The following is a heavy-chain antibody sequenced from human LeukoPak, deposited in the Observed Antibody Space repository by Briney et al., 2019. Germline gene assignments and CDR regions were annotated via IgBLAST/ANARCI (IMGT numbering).Heavy chain of an antibody. J-gene: IGHJ4*02. CDR3: AKDNVGIAVADLGHYFDY. V-gene: IGHV3-23*01. Sequence: GGSLRLSCAASGFTFSSYAMSWVRQAPGKGLEWVSAISGSGGSTYYADSVKGRFTISRDNSKNTLYLQMNSLRAEHTAVYYSAKDNVGIAVADLGHYFDYWGQGTLVTVSS. CDR1: GFTFSSYA. D-gene: IGHD6-19*01. CDR2: ISGSGGST.